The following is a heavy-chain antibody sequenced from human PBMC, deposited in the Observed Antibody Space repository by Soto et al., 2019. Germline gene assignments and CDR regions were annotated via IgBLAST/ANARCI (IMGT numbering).Heavy chain of an antibody. CDR2: LSGSGTST. CDR3: AKSIAFCGGECSPDAFDI. D-gene: IGHD2-21*01. J-gene: IGHJ3*02. V-gene: IGHV3-23*01. Sequence: EVQLLESGGGLIQPGGSLRLSCAASGFTFSNYAMNWVRQPPGKGLEWVSGLSGSGTSTYYAVSVKGRFTVSRDNSKNTVNLQMNSLRDEDAAIYYCAKSIAFCGGECSPDAFDIWGQGTMVTVSS. CDR1: GFTFSNYA.